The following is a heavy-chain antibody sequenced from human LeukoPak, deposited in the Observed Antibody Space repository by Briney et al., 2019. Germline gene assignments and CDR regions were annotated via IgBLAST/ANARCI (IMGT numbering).Heavy chain of an antibody. CDR1: GGSFSSSSDY. V-gene: IGHV4-39*07. D-gene: IGHD6-19*01. CDR2: IYYTRST. Sequence: SETLSLTCTVSGGSFSSSSDYWGWIRQPPGKGREWIGSIYYTRSTHHNPTLKSRVTTSVDTSKNQFSLKLSAVTAAATAAYYCARGPCLVRNDGQYYVDYWGQGTLVTVS. J-gene: IGHJ4*02. CDR3: ARGPCLVRNDGQYYVDY.